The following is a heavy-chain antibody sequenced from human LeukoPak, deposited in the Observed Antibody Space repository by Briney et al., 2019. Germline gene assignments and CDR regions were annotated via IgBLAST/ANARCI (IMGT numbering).Heavy chain of an antibody. CDR3: AKDDPTGRYL. V-gene: IGHV3-23*01. Sequence: SGGSLRLSCAASGFTFSSYAMMWLRQAPGEGLEWVSAISGAGGTTLYADSVKGRFTISRDNSKNTVYLQMNSLRVEDTAVYYCAKDDPTGRYLWGQGTLVTVSS. CDR2: ISGAGGTT. CDR1: GFTFSSYA. D-gene: IGHD1-26*01. J-gene: IGHJ4*02.